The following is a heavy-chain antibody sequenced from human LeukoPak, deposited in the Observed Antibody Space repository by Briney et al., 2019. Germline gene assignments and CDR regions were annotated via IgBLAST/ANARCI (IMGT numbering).Heavy chain of an antibody. CDR3: ARDFSGDYGFDY. J-gene: IGHJ4*02. D-gene: IGHD4-17*01. V-gene: IGHV3-30*04. Sequence: PGGSLRLSCAASGFTFSSYAMHWVRQAPGKGLEWVAVISYDGSNKYYADSVKGRFTISRDNSKNTLYLQMNSLRAEDTAVYYCARDFSGDYGFDYWGQGTLVTVSS. CDR1: GFTFSSYA. CDR2: ISYDGSNK.